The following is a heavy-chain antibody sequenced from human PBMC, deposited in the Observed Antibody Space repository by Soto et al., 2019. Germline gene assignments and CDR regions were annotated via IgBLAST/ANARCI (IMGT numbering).Heavy chain of an antibody. D-gene: IGHD2-15*01. CDR2: ITSSGSPT. Sequence: GESLKISCAASGFTFSSYSMNWVRQAPGKGLEWVSYITSSGSPTYYADSVQGRFTISRDNAKNSLYLQMDSLRDEDTAVYYCARGLGSRRPFDYWGQGTLVTVSS. J-gene: IGHJ4*02. CDR3: ARGLGSRRPFDY. V-gene: IGHV3-48*02. CDR1: GFTFSSYS.